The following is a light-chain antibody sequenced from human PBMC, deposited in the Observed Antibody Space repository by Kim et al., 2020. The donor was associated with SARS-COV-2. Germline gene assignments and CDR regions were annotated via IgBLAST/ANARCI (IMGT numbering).Light chain of an antibody. CDR1: QDIVNY. Sequence: ASVGDRVTITCRESQDIVNYLAWFQQKPGKAPKSLIFAASNLQSGVPSRCSGGGSGTEFSLTISSLRPEDFGTYYSQQYNKYPLTLGGGTKVDIK. CDR3: QQYNKYPLT. CDR2: AAS. V-gene: IGKV1-16*01. J-gene: IGKJ4*01.